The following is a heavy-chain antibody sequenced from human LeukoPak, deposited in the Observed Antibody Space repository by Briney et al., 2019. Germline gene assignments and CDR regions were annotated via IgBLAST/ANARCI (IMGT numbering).Heavy chain of an antibody. CDR2: IGGRDGST. J-gene: IGHJ4*02. Sequence: PGGSLRLSCAASGFIFSSYAMSWVRQAPGKGLEWVSAIGGRDGSTYYADSVKGRFTISRDNSKNTLYVQMNSLRAEDTAVYYCAKGHYYGSGSLDYWGQGTLVTVSS. V-gene: IGHV3-23*01. CDR1: GFIFSSYA. D-gene: IGHD3-10*01. CDR3: AKGHYYGSGSLDY.